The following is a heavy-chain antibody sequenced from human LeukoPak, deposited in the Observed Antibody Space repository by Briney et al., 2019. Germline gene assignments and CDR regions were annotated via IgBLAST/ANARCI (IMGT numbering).Heavy chain of an antibody. CDR2: INHSGST. CDR3: ASGQYYDLWSGYYVD. V-gene: IGHV4-34*01. D-gene: IGHD3-3*01. Sequence: SETLSLTCAVYGGSFSGHYWSWIRQPPGKGLEWIGEINHSGSTNYNPSLESRVTISVDTSKNHFSPKLSSVTAADTAVYYCASGQYYDLWSGYYVDWGQGTLVTVSA. CDR1: GGSFSGHY. J-gene: IGHJ4*02.